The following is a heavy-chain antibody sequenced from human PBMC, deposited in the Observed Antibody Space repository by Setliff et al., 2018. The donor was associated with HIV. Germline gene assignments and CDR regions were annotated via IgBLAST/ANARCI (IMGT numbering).Heavy chain of an antibody. V-gene: IGHV3-7*03. D-gene: IGHD3-9*01. CDR3: ARDKDWAFDY. J-gene: IGHJ4*02. CDR2: IKQDGSEK. Sequence: PGGSLRLSCAASGFTFSSYWINWVRQAPGKGLEWVANIKQDGSEKYYMDSVKGRFTISRDNAKNSLYLQMNSLRAEDTAVYYCARDKDWAFDYWGQGTLVTVSS. CDR1: GFTFSSYW.